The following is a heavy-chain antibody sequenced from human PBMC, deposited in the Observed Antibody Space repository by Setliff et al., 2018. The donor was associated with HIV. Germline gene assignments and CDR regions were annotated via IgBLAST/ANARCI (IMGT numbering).Heavy chain of an antibody. J-gene: IGHJ5*02. CDR1: GYTFSMYW. Sequence: RGESLKISCQTSGYTFSMYWIGWVRQRPGKGLEWMAILYPGDSDIRYSPSFQGQVTISADKSIGAAYLQWRSLKAWDTGMYFCARAPNSPSYSNVFFVDHWGQGTLVTVSS. D-gene: IGHD4-4*01. CDR2: LYPGDSDI. CDR3: ARAPNSPSYSNVFFVDH. V-gene: IGHV5-51*01.